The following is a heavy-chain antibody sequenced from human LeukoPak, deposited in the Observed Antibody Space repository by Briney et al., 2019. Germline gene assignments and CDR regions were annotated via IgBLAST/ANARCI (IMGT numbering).Heavy chain of an antibody. CDR3: AKDSSSSTSCYYFDY. CDR1: GFTFSSYA. Sequence: GGSLRLSCAASGFTFSSYAMSWVRQAPGKGLEWVSAISGSGGSTYYADSVEGRFTISRDNSKNTLYLQMNSLRAEDTAVYYCAKDSSSSTSCYYFDYWGQGTLVTVSS. D-gene: IGHD2-2*01. CDR2: ISGSGGST. J-gene: IGHJ4*02. V-gene: IGHV3-23*01.